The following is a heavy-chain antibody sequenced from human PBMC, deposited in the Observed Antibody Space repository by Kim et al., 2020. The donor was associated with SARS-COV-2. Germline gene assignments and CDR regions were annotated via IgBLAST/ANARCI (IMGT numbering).Heavy chain of an antibody. CDR2: INTNTGNP. J-gene: IGHJ3*02. CDR1: GYTFTSYA. V-gene: IGHV7-4-1*02. D-gene: IGHD2-15*01. CDR3: ASDPLGYCSGGSCYSEAFDI. Sequence: ASVKVSCKASGYTFTSYAMNWVRQAPGQGLEWMGWINTNTGNPTYAQGFTGRFVFSLDTSVSTAYLQISSLKAEDTAVYYCASDPLGYCSGGSCYSEAFDIWGQGTMVTVSS.